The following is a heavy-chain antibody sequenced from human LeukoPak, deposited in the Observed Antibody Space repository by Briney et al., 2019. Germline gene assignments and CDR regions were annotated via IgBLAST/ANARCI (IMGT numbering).Heavy chain of an antibody. J-gene: IGHJ4*02. CDR3: ARQRDAYSNDRPFDF. CDR1: GGSISSYY. CDR2: IYYSGTT. V-gene: IGHV4-59*08. D-gene: IGHD4-11*01. Sequence: SETLSLTCTVSGGSISSYYWSWIRQPPGKGPEWIGYIYYSGTTNYNPSLKGRVTISVDTSKNQFSLMLSSVIAADTAVYYCARQRDAYSNDRPFDFWGQGTLVTVSS.